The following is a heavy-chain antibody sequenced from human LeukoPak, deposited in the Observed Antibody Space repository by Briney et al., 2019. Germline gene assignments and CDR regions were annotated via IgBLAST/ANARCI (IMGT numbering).Heavy chain of an antibody. CDR2: IIPIFGTA. J-gene: IGHJ4*02. Sequence: SVKVSCKASGGTFSSYAISWVRQAPGQGLEWMGGIIPIFGTANYAQKFQGRVTTTTDESTSTAYMELSSLRSEDTAVYYCARGVGYDYYFDYWGQGTLVTVSS. CDR3: ARGVGYDYYFDY. V-gene: IGHV1-69*05. CDR1: GGTFSSYA. D-gene: IGHD5-12*01.